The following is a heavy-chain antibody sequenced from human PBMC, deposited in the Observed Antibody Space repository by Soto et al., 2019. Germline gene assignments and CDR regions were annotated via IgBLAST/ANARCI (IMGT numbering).Heavy chain of an antibody. D-gene: IGHD3-10*01. V-gene: IGHV4-31*03. CDR1: GGSISSGGYY. CDR3: ASDGIRGSGY. J-gene: IGHJ4*02. CDR2: ICYSGST. Sequence: QVQLQESGPGLVKPSQTLSLTCTVSGGSISSGGYYWSWIRQHPGKGLEWIGYICYSGSTYYNPSLERRVTVSVDTSKNQFPLKLSSVTAADTAVYYCASDGIRGSGYWGQGTLVTVSS.